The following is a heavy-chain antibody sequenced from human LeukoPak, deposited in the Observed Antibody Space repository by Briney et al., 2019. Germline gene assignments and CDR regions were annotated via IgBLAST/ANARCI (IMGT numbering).Heavy chain of an antibody. D-gene: IGHD2-2*01. J-gene: IGHJ6*03. CDR2: ISGSGGST. CDR3: AKWGPAAISVGIYYYYYYMDV. V-gene: IGHV3-23*01. CDR1: GFTFSSYA. Sequence: GSLRLCGAASGFTFSSYAMSWVRQAPGKGLEWVSAISGSGGSTYYADSVKGRFTISSDNSKNTLYLQMNSLRAEDTAVYYCAKWGPAAISVGIYYYYYYMDVWGKGTTVTVSS.